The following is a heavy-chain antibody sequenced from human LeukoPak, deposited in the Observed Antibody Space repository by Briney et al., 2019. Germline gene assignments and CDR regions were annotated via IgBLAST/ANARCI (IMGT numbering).Heavy chain of an antibody. CDR2: ILNDGGST. J-gene: IGHJ4*02. CDR1: GFTFNRYW. V-gene: IGHV3-74*01. CDR3: VRHNYGYDY. D-gene: IGHD5-18*01. Sequence: SLRLSCAASGFTFNRYWMHWVRQAPGEGPVWVAHILNDGGSTSYADSVKGRFTISRDDAKNTLSLQMNSLRAEDTAVYHCVRHNYGYDYWGQGTPVTVSS.